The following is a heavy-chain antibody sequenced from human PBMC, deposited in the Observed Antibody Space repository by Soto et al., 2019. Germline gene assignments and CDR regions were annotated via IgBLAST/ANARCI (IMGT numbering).Heavy chain of an antibody. CDR1: GLTVSGKKY. J-gene: IGHJ3*01. V-gene: IGHV3-53*01. CDR2: LYDVASS. CDR3: ASWHEREHAYDV. D-gene: IGHD1-1*01. Sequence: DVQLVESGGGLIQPGASLRLSCAAFGLTVSGKKYVAWVRLAPGKGLESVSALYDVASSFYADSVKGRFTTSSDSSNTTVYLQMNGLRPDDTAVYYCASWHEREHAYDVWGQGTTVTVSS.